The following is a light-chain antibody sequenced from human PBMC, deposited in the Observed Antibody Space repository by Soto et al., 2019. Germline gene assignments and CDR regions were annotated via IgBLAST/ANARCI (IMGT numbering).Light chain of an antibody. V-gene: IGKV3-11*01. CDR1: QSVSGY. J-gene: IGKJ1*01. CDR2: DAS. CDR3: QQYANWPKT. Sequence: EIVLTQSPATLSLSPGERATLSCRASQSVSGYLAWYQQKPGQAPRLLIYDASNRATGIPARFSGSGSGTDFTLTISSLQSEDSAVYFCQQYANWPKTFGQGTKVDIK.